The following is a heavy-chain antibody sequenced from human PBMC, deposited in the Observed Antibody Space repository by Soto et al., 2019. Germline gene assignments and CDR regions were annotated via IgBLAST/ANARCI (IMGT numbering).Heavy chain of an antibody. CDR1: GGSISSGDYY. J-gene: IGHJ2*01. Sequence: QVQLQESGPGLVKPSQTLSLTCTVSGGSISSGDYYWSWIRQPPGKGLEWIGYIYYSGSTYDNPCLYSRFTIAADTSKSHGSLKLSAVTAADTAVFYCARDVGGHSGYWYFDLWGRGPLVTVSS. D-gene: IGHD2-21*02. CDR2: IYYSGST. V-gene: IGHV4-30-4*01. CDR3: ARDVGGHSGYWYFDL.